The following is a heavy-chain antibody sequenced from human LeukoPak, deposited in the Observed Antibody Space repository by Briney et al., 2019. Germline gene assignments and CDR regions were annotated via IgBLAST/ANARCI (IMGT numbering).Heavy chain of an antibody. J-gene: IGHJ4*02. CDR2: IIPIFGTA. CDR3: ARGRMWQQLVPEYFDY. V-gene: IGHV1-69*01. CDR1: GGTFSSYA. Sequence: SVKVSFKASGGTFSSYAISWVRQAPGQGLEWMGGIIPIFGTANYAQKFQGRVTITADESTSTAYMELSSLRSEDTAVYYCARGRMWQQLVPEYFDYWGQGTLVTVSS. D-gene: IGHD6-13*01.